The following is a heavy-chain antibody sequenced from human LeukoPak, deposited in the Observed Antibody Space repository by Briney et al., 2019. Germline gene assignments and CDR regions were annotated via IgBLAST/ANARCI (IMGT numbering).Heavy chain of an antibody. D-gene: IGHD3-22*01. J-gene: IGHJ4*02. Sequence: LETLTLTCTVSGGSITSYYWSWIRQPAGKGLEWIGRIYTRGSTKYSPSLKSRVTLSVDTSKNQFSLTLSSVTAADTAVYYCAGEGHYYDDTGYYYGGEDYWGQGTLVTVSS. V-gene: IGHV4-4*07. CDR2: IYTRGST. CDR1: GGSITSYY. CDR3: AGEGHYYDDTGYYYGGEDY.